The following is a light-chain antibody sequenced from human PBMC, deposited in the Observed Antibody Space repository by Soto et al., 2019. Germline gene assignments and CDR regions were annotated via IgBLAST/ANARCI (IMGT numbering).Light chain of an antibody. Sequence: DVQLTQSPSTLPASVGDRVAITCQATQNIFNYLNWFQQRPGKTPQLLISDASHLEPGVPSRFSGQRSWKEFTLIISDLQPEDFATYFCQQYEDLPLTFGGGTRVEV. CDR3: QQYEDLPLT. J-gene: IGKJ4*01. CDR2: DAS. CDR1: QNIFNY. V-gene: IGKV1-33*01.